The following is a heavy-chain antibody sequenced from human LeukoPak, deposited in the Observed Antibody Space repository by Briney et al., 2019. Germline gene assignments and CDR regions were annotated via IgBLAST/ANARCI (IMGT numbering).Heavy chain of an antibody. CDR2: ISAYNGNT. V-gene: IGHV1-18*01. CDR3: ARESHVTREDS. D-gene: IGHD1-26*01. CDR1: GYTFTSYG. J-gene: IGHJ4*02. Sequence: ASVKVSCKASGYTFTSYGISWVRQAPGQGLEWMGWISAYNGNTDYAQKFQARVTMTTDTSTSTAYMELRSLRSDDTVVYYCARESHVTREDSWGQGTLVIVSS.